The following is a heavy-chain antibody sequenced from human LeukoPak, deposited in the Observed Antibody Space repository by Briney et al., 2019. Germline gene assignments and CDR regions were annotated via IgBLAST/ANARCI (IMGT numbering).Heavy chain of an antibody. CDR2: IYPGDSDT. Sequence: GESLKISCKGSGYSFTSYWIGWVRQMPGKGLEWMGIIYPGDSDTRYSPSFQGQVTISADKSISTAYLQWSSLKASDTAMYYCARNYGSGKTQLRFDPWGQGTLVTVSS. D-gene: IGHD3-10*01. CDR1: GYSFTSYW. J-gene: IGHJ5*02. CDR3: ARNYGSGKTQLRFDP. V-gene: IGHV5-51*01.